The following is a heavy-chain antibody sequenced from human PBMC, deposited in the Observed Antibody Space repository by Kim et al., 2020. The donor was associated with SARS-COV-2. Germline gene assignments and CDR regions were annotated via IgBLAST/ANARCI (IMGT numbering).Heavy chain of an antibody. Sequence: GGSLRLSCVASGFSFSTYGMNWVRQAPGKGPEWVAALWYGDSIRYYADSVKGRFIISRDTAWNTLYLQMNSLRVEDTAVYYCARDFTSSYASGGYLRVLVHGGQRALHPVPS. V-gene: IGHV3-33*01. D-gene: IGHD3-22*01. CDR3: ARDFTSSYASGGYLRVLVH. J-gene: IGHJ4*02. CDR2: LWYGDSIR. CDR1: GFSFSTYG.